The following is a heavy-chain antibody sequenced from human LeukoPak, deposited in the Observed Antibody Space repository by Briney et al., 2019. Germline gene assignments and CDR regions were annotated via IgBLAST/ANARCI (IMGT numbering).Heavy chain of an antibody. D-gene: IGHD2-2*01. CDR2: INLNNGGS. CDR3: ATANIVVVPDGACDY. CDR1: GYTFTHYG. V-gene: IGHV1-2*02. J-gene: IGHJ4*02. Sequence: ASVTVSCMASGYTFTHYGISAVRPAPGQGVEGMGWINLNNGGSNYPQTLRGRVTMTRDTSISTAYMELSTLRSGHTAVYYCATANIVVVPDGACDYWGQGSLVTVSS.